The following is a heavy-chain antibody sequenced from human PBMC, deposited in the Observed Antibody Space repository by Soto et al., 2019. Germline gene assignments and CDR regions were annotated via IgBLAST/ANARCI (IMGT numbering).Heavy chain of an antibody. J-gene: IGHJ4*02. CDR3: AAFPDSSGYYYKDY. CDR2: INPSGGST. D-gene: IGHD3-22*01. CDR1: GYTFTCYY. Sequence: EASVKVSSKASGYTFTCYYLHWVRQAPGQGLEWMGIINPSGGSTNYAQKFQERVTITRDMSTSTAYMELSSLRSEDTAVYYCAAFPDSSGYYYKDYWGQGTLVTVSS. V-gene: IGHV1-46*01.